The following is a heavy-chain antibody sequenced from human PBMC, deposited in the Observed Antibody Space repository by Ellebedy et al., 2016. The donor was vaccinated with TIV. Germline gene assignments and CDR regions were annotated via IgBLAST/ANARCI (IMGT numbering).Heavy chain of an antibody. D-gene: IGHD4-17*01. V-gene: IGHV3-48*04. CDR2: ISGDSSKI. J-gene: IGHJ3*02. CDR3: ATDGSYGDYRSPTHAFEI. CDR1: GFSVSSYW. Sequence: GGSLRLSCAASGFSVSSYWMSWIRQAPGKGLEWVSYISGDSSKIYYAESVKGRFAISRDNAKNSLYLLMNSLSAEDTGVYYCATDGSYGDYRSPTHAFEIWGQGTMVTVSS.